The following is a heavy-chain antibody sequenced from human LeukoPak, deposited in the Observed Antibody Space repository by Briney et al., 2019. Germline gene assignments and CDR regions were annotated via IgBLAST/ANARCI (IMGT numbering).Heavy chain of an antibody. J-gene: IGHJ4*02. D-gene: IGHD2-2*01. Sequence: SVKVSCKASGYTFTGYYMHWVRQAPGQGLEWMGGIIPIFGTANYAQKFQGRVTITADESTSTAYMELSSLRSEDTAVYYCARGTVVVPAATHPTFDYWGQGTLVTVSS. CDR1: GYTFTGYY. CDR3: ARGTVVVPAATHPTFDY. CDR2: IIPIFGTA. V-gene: IGHV1-69*13.